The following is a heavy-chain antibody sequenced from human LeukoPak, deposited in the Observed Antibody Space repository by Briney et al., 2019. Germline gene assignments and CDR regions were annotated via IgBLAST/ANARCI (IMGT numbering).Heavy chain of an antibody. CDR3: AKDRLSGSYFSGDSGFDY. V-gene: IGHV3-23*01. Sequence: GGSLRLSCAASGFTFSSYAMSWVRQAPGKGLEWVSAISGSGGSTYYADSVKGRFTISRDNSKNTLFLQMNSLRAEDTAIYYCAKDRLSGSYFSGDSGFDYWGQGTLVTVSS. CDR1: GFTFSSYA. D-gene: IGHD1-26*01. J-gene: IGHJ4*02. CDR2: ISGSGGST.